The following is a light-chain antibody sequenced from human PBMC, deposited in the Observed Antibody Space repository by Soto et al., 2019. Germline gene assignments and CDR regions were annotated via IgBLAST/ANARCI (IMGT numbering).Light chain of an antibody. Sequence: AIRMTQSPSSFSASTGDRVTITCRASQGISSYLAWYQQKPGKAPKLLICAASTLQSGVPSRFSGSGSGTDFTLTISCLQSEDFATYYCQQYYSYPPMYTFGQGTKLEIK. CDR3: QQYYSYPPMYT. CDR1: QGISSY. V-gene: IGKV1-8*01. CDR2: AAS. J-gene: IGKJ2*01.